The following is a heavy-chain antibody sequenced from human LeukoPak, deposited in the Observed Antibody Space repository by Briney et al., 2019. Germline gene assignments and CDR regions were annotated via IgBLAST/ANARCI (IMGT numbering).Heavy chain of an antibody. V-gene: IGHV1-18*01. J-gene: IGHJ6*02. Sequence: ASVTVSCKASGYTFTSYGISWVRQAPGQGLEWMGWISAYNGNTNYAQKLQGRVTMTTDTSTSTAYMELRSLRSDDTAVYYCARDHRFLEWSRLYGMDVWGQGTTVTVSS. D-gene: IGHD3-3*01. CDR2: ISAYNGNT. CDR1: GYTFTSYG. CDR3: ARDHRFLEWSRLYGMDV.